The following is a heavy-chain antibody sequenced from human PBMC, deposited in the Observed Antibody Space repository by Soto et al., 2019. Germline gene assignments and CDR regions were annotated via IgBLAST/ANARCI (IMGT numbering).Heavy chain of an antibody. CDR2: IYPGDSDT. CDR3: ARQVWDATAPYYFYGMDV. CDR1: GYSFTSYW. D-gene: IGHD1-26*01. J-gene: IGHJ6*02. Sequence: EVQLVQSGAEVKKPGESLKISCKGSGYSFTSYWIGWVRQMPGRGLEWMGIIYPGDSDTRYSPSLQGQVTISADKSISTAYLQWSSLKASDTAIYYCARQVWDATAPYYFYGMDVWGQGTTVTVSS. V-gene: IGHV5-51*01.